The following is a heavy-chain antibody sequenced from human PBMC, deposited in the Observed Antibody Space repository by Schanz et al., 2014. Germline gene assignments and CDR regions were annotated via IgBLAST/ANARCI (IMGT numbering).Heavy chain of an antibody. CDR2: IFTDGRT. CDR3: ARLDPYCRSGTCSRAFDF. D-gene: IGHD2-15*01. J-gene: IGHJ4*02. CDR1: GFTFSSYA. Sequence: EVHLLDSGGGLVQPGGSLRLSCAASGFTFSSYAMSWVRQAPGRGLEWVSIIFTDGRTYYADSVKGRFTISRDSSKNTLFLQMNSLRTEDTAVYYCARLDPYCRSGTCSRAFDFWGQGTLVTVSS. V-gene: IGHV3-66*02.